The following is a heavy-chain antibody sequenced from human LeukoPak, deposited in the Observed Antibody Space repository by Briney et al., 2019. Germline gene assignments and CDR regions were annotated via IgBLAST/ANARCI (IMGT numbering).Heavy chain of an antibody. CDR3: ARDRLRPYGMDV. D-gene: IGHD3-16*01. V-gene: IGHV4-34*09. J-gene: IGHJ6*02. CDR2: INHSGSS. CDR1: GGSFSGYY. Sequence: SETLSLTCAVYGGSFSGYYWNWIRQSPGKGLEWIGEINHSGSSNYNPSLKSRVTISVDTSKNQFSLKLSSVTAADTAVYYCARDRLRPYGMDVWGQGTTVTVSS.